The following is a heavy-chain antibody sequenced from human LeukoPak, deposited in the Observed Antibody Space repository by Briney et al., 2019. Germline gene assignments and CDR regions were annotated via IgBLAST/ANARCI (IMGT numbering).Heavy chain of an antibody. J-gene: IGHJ4*02. V-gene: IGHV4-59*01. CDR1: GGSISSDY. CDR2: IYYSGST. CDR3: ARDLNRGSGWYHYFDY. Sequence: SETLSLTCTVSGGSISSDYWSWIRQPPGKGLEWIGYIYYSGSTDYNPSLKSRVTISVDTSKNQFSLKLSSVTAADTAVYYCARDLNRGSGWYHYFDYWGQGTLVTVSS. D-gene: IGHD6-19*01.